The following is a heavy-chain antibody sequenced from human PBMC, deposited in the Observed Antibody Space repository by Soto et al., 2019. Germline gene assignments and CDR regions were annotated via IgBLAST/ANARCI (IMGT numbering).Heavy chain of an antibody. CDR1: GFTFSGSA. CDR2: IRSKANSYAT. CDR3: ARDLWGYCGTDCYPLDV. V-gene: IGHV3-73*01. D-gene: IGHD2-21*02. Sequence: GGSLRLSCAASGFTFSGSAMHWVRQASGKGLEWVGHIRSKANSYATVYAASVKGRFTISRDDSKNTAYLQMNSLKTEDTAVYYCARDLWGYCGTDCYPLDVWGQGTLVTVSS. J-gene: IGHJ6*02.